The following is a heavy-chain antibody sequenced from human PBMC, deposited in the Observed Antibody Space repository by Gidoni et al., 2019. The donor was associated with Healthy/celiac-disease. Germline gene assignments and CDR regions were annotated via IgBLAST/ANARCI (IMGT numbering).Heavy chain of an antibody. CDR3: ARVSPHYYYYMDV. CDR1: GGSFSGYY. V-gene: IGHV4-34*01. Sequence: QVQLQQWGAGLLKPSETLSLTCAVYGGSFSGYYWSWIRQPPGKGLEWIGEINHSGSTNYNPSLKSRVTISVDTSKNQFSLKLSSVTAADTAVYYCARVSPHYYYYMDVWGKGTTVTVSS. J-gene: IGHJ6*03. CDR2: INHSGST.